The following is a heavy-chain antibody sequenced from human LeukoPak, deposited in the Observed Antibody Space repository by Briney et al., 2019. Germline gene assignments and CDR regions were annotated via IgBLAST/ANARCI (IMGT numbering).Heavy chain of an antibody. CDR3: ARRRVRGVIIVERAYYFDY. D-gene: IGHD3-10*01. CDR2: INHSGST. V-gene: IGHV4-34*01. CDR1: GGSFSGYY. J-gene: IGHJ4*02. Sequence: SETLSLTCAVYGGSFSGYYWSWIRQPPGKGLEWIGEINHSGSTNYNPSLKSRVTISVDTSKNQFSLKLSSVTAADTAVYYCARRRVRGVIIVERAYYFDYWGQGTLVTVSS.